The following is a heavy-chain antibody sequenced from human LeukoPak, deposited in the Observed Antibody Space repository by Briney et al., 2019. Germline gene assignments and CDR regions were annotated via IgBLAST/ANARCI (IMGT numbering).Heavy chain of an antibody. V-gene: IGHV1-46*01. D-gene: IGHD5-24*01. J-gene: IGHJ3*01. CDR2: INPGGDNT. CDR3: ARIRDGYNDAYDL. CDR1: GYTFTNSY. Sequence: ASVKVSRKASGYTFTNSYIYWGRKPPGQRLERMGLINPGGDNTTYAHNFQGRVTITSATSARTVDIEMGSLGCEDTGIYYWARIRDGYNDAYDLWGEGTVVTVPS.